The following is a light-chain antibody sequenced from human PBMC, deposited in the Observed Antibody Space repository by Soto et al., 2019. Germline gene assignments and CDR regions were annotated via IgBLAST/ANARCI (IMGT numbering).Light chain of an antibody. J-gene: IGLJ1*01. V-gene: IGLV2-14*01. CDR1: SSDIGTYNY. CDR3: SSYTAINSYV. CDR2: EVT. Sequence: QSVLTQPASVSGSPGQSITISCTGTSSDIGTYNYLSWYQQHPGKAPKVIIYEVTNRPSGVSSRFSGSKSGNTASLTISGLQAEDEADYYCSSYTAINSYVFGTGTKVTV.